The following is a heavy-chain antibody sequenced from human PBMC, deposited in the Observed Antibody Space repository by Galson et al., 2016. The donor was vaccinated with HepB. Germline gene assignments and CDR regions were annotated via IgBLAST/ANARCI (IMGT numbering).Heavy chain of an antibody. Sequence: SLRLSCAASGFTFSNYWMYWVRQAPGKGLVWVSRINSDESIIDYADDVKGRFSISRDNAKNTLYLQMNSLRVEDTAVYYCARVDTVMVIPGQFDYWGQGTLVTVSS. V-gene: IGHV3-74*01. J-gene: IGHJ4*02. CDR1: GFTFSNYW. D-gene: IGHD5-18*01. CDR3: ARVDTVMVIPGQFDY. CDR2: INSDESII.